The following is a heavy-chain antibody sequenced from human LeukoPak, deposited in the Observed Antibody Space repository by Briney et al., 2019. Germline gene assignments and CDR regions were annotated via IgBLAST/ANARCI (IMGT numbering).Heavy chain of an antibody. Sequence: PGRSLRLSCAASGFTFSSYGMHWVRQAPGKGLEWVAVISYDGSNKYYADSVKGRFTISRDNSKNTLYLQMNSLRAEDTAVYYCAKVLSARMYSYFDYWGQGTLVTVSS. CDR3: AKVLSARMYSYFDY. D-gene: IGHD1-26*01. V-gene: IGHV3-30*18. J-gene: IGHJ4*02. CDR2: ISYDGSNK. CDR1: GFTFSSYG.